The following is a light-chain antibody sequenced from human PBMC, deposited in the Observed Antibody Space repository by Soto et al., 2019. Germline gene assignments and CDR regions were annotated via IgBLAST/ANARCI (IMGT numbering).Light chain of an antibody. J-gene: IGKJ1*01. CDR3: QQYGSSPWT. CDR1: QSVSSSY. Sequence: EIVLTQSPGTLSLSPGERATLSCRASQSVSSSYLAWYQQKPGQAPRILIYGASSRATGIPDRFSGSGSGTDFTLNISRLEPEDFAVYYCQQYGSSPWTFGQGTKVEIK. V-gene: IGKV3-20*01. CDR2: GAS.